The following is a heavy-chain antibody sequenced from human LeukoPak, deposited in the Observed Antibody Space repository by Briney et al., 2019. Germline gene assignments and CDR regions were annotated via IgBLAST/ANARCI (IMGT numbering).Heavy chain of an antibody. V-gene: IGHV4-4*02. J-gene: IGHJ4*02. CDR2: VHLDGRT. Sequence: PSGTLSLICGVSGGFVSSTNWWTWVRQPPGKGLEWLGEVHLDGRTNYNPSLESRLTMSVDLSENHISLKLTSVTAADTAVYYCAREGGFYRPLDYSGQGILVTVSS. D-gene: IGHD3-3*01. CDR1: GGFVSSTNW. CDR3: AREGGFYRPLDY.